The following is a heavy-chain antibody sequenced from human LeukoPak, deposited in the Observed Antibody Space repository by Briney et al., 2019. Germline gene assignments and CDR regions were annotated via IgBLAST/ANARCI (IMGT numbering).Heavy chain of an antibody. V-gene: IGHV1-69*13. Sequence: SVKVSCKASGGTFSSYAISWVRQAPGQGLEWMGGIIPIFGTANYAQKFQGRVTITADESTSTAYMELSSLRSEDTAVYYCARSLRYFDWLPWDYWGQGTLVTVSS. D-gene: IGHD3-9*01. CDR1: GGTFSSYA. CDR3: ARSLRYFDWLPWDY. J-gene: IGHJ4*02. CDR2: IIPIFGTA.